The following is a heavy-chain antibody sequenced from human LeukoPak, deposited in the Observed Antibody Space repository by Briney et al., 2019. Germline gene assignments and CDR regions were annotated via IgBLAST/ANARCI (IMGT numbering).Heavy chain of an antibody. CDR3: ASPHPYYYDSSGYYHLDY. CDR1: GGTFSSYA. D-gene: IGHD3-22*01. Sequence: ASVKVSCKASGGTFSSYAISWVRQAPGQGLEWMGIINPSGGSTSYAQKFQGRVTMTRDTSTSTVYMELSSLRSEDTAVYYCASPHPYYYDSSGYYHLDYWGQGTLVTVSS. J-gene: IGHJ4*02. CDR2: INPSGGST. V-gene: IGHV1-46*01.